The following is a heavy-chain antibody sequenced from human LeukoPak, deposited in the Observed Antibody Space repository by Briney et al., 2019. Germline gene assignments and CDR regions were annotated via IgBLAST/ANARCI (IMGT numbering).Heavy chain of an antibody. CDR2: IIANSGVT. CDR3: ANAVQAVAGTFHYYYGMDV. V-gene: IGHV1-2*02. D-gene: IGHD6-19*01. J-gene: IGHJ6*02. Sequence: ASVKVSCKASGYTFTGYYMHWVRQAPEQGLEWMGWIIANSGVTNYAQKSQGRVTMTRDTSISTAYMELSRLRSDDTAVYYCANAVQAVAGTFHYYYGMDVWGQGTTVTASS. CDR1: GYTFTGYY.